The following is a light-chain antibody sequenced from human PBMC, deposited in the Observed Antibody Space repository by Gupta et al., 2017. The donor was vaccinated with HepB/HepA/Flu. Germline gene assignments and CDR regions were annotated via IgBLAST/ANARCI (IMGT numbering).Light chain of an antibody. J-gene: IGLJ2*01. CDR3: CSYAGSYTVV. Sequence: QSALTQPRSVSGSPGQSVTISCTGSSSDVGGYNYVSWYQQHPGKAPKLMIYDVSNRPSGVPDRFSGSKSGNAASLTISGLQAEDDAEYYCCSYAGSYTVVFGGGTKLTVL. CDR1: SSDVGGYNY. V-gene: IGLV2-11*01. CDR2: DVS.